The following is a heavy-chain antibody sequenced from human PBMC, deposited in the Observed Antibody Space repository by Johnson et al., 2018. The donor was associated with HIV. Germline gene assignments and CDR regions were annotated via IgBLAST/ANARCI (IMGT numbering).Heavy chain of an antibody. J-gene: IGHJ3*02. CDR1: GFTFSSYA. D-gene: IGHD6-19*01. CDR3: VRDQGSGWPTNAFDI. Sequence: QVQLVESGGGVVQPGRSLRVSCAASGFTFSSYAMHWVRQAPCKGLEWVAVITYDGRNKYYTDSVKGRFIISRDNSKNMTNLQMNGLSDEDTADYYCVRDQGSGWPTNAFDIWGRGTRVTVSS. CDR2: ITYDGRNK. V-gene: IGHV3-30*04.